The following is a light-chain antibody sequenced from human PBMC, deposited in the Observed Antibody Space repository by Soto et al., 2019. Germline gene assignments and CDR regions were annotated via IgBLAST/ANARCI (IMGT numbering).Light chain of an antibody. CDR1: QSVSTY. CDR2: DAS. CDR3: QQRSNWPFSWT. J-gene: IGKJ1*01. Sequence: EIVLTQSPATLSLSPGERATLSCRASQSVSTYLAWYQQKPGQAPRLLIYDASNRATGIPARFSGSGSGTDFTLTISSLEPEAFAVYYCQQRSNWPFSWTFGQGTKVEIK. V-gene: IGKV3-11*01.